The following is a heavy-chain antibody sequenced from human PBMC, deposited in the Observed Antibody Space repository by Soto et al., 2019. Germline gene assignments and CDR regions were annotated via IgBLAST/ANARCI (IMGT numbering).Heavy chain of an antibody. CDR1: GFTFSSYA. V-gene: IGHV3-23*01. D-gene: IGHD2-21*02. Sequence: PGGSLRLSCGASGFTFSSYAMNWVRQAPGKGLEWVSAISGSAASTYYADSVKGRFTISRDNSKNTLFLQMDGLRAEDTAVYFCAKQTTMVVVTTGDAFDIWGRGTMVTVSS. J-gene: IGHJ3*02. CDR3: AKQTTMVVVTTGDAFDI. CDR2: ISGSAAST.